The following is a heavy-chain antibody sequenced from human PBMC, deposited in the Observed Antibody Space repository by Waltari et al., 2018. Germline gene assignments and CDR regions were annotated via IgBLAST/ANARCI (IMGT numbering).Heavy chain of an antibody. V-gene: IGHV4-39*01. D-gene: IGHD3-3*02. J-gene: IGHJ5*02. Sequence: QLQLQESGPALVKPSATLSLTCTFSVSSISSSGYFWGWIRQSPGKGLEWIGSSYYTGSTYYNPSLMSRVTISADTSKNQFSLNLSSVTAADTAVFYCARFSKSANWFDPWGQGTLVTVAS. CDR2: SYYTGST. CDR1: VSSISSSGYF. CDR3: ARFSKSANWFDP.